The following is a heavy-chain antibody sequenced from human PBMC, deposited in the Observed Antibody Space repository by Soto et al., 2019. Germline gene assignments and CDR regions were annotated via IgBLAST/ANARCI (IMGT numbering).Heavy chain of an antibody. CDR3: ARVEHHYSIWYQKDTHRFDY. CDR2: ISAYNGNT. J-gene: IGHJ4*02. D-gene: IGHD6-13*01. CDR1: GYTFTSYG. Sequence: QVQLVQSGAEVKKPGASVKVSCKASGYTFTSYGISWVRQAPGQGLEWMGWISAYNGNTNYAQKLQGRVTMTTDTYXXTXYXXLRSLRSADTARYYCARVEHHYSIWYQKDTHRFDYWGQGTLGTVSS. V-gene: IGHV1-18*01.